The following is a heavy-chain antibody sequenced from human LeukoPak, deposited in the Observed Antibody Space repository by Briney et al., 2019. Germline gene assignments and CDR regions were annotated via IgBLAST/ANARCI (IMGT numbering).Heavy chain of an antibody. D-gene: IGHD2/OR15-2a*01. V-gene: IGHV4-34*01. CDR2: INHSGST. CDR3: ARDDPTFYGDLWRAFDY. CDR1: GGSFSGYY. Sequence: SETLSLTCAVYGGSFSGYYWSWIRQPPGKGLEWIGEINHSGSTNYNPSLKSRVTISVDTSKNQFSLKLSSVTAADTAVYYCARDDPTFYGDLWRAFDYWGQGTLVTVSS. J-gene: IGHJ4*02.